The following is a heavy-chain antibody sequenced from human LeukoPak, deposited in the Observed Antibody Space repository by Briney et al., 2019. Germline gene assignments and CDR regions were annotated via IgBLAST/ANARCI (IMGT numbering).Heavy chain of an antibody. Sequence: GASVKVSCKVSGYTFSDISMHWVRQAPGKGLEWMGTLDLKDGETIYAQKFKGRFTMTEDTATDTAHMEPSSLGSDDTAVYYCARRLAAPGVLPDFWGPGTLVTVSS. D-gene: IGHD6-13*01. J-gene: IGHJ4*02. CDR2: LDLKDGET. CDR1: GYTFSDIS. V-gene: IGHV1-24*01. CDR3: ARRLAAPGVLPDF.